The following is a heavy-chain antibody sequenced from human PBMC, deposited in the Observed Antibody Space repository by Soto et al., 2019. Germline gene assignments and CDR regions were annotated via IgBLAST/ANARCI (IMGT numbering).Heavy chain of an antibody. J-gene: IGHJ4*02. V-gene: IGHV1-18*04. CDR3: ARGGVLRGIIKTVYFDD. CDR1: GYSFISYG. Sequence: ASVKVSCKASGYSFISYGITWVRQAPGQGLEWMGWISGYDGNTNYAENFQGRVTMTTDTSTTTAYMELRSLRGDDTAVYYCARGGVLRGIIKTVYFDDSGLGTLVTVSS. D-gene: IGHD1-20*01. CDR2: ISGYDGNT.